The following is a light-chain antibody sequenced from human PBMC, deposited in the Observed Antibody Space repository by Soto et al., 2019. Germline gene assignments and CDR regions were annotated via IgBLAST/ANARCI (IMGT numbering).Light chain of an antibody. CDR2: GAS. Sequence: EIMLTQSPGTLSLSPGERATLSCRASQSVTSNYLAWYQRKPGQAPRLLIYGASSRATGIPDRFSGSGSGTDFTLTITRLEPEDFAVFYCQQYCTSPPTFGQGTKVEIK. CDR1: QSVTSNY. V-gene: IGKV3-20*01. CDR3: QQYCTSPPT. J-gene: IGKJ1*01.